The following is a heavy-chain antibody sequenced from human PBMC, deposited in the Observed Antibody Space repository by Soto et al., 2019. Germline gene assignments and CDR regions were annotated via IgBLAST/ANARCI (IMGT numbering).Heavy chain of an antibody. V-gene: IGHV3-33*01. D-gene: IGHD3-10*01. CDR3: ARVVGSGSAFHYFDY. CDR1: GFSFRVYG. CDR2: IWSDGSNK. J-gene: IGHJ4*02. Sequence: QVQLVESGGGVVQPGRSLRLSCAASGFSFRVYGIHWVRQAPGKGLEWVAVIWSDGSNKYYADSVKGRFTISRDNSKNTLYLQMNSLRAEDTAVYYCARVVGSGSAFHYFDYWGQGTLVTVSS.